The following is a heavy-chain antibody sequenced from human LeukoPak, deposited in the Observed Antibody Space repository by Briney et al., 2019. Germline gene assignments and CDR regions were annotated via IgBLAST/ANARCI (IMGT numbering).Heavy chain of an antibody. CDR2: TSSSGII. CDR1: GFTLSDYS. Sequence: GGSRRLSCAASGFTLSDYSMSWVRQAPGEGLEWVSYTSSSGIIYYADSVKGRLTITRDNAKNSLYLQMNSLRAEDTAVYYCATIGEGAFDIWGQGTMVTVSS. D-gene: IGHD1-26*01. J-gene: IGHJ3*02. CDR3: ATIGEGAFDI. V-gene: IGHV3-11*01.